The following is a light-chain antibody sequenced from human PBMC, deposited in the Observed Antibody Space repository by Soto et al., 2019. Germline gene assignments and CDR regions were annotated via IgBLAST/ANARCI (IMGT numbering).Light chain of an antibody. Sequence: DIRMTQSPSSLSASLGDRVTITCQASQDISNYLNWYQQTPGKAPKLLIYDASNLETGVPPRFSGSGSGTDFTFTISSLQPEDIATYYCQQYDSLPLTFAGGTKVEIK. CDR1: QDISNY. V-gene: IGKV1-33*01. J-gene: IGKJ4*01. CDR2: DAS. CDR3: QQYDSLPLT.